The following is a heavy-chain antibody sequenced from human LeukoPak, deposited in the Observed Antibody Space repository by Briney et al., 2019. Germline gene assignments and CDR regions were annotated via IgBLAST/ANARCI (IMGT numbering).Heavy chain of an antibody. Sequence: ASVKVSCKASGYTFTSYGISWVRQAPGQGLEWMGWISAYNGNTNYAQKLQGRVTMTTDTSTSTAYMELRSLRSDDTAVYYCARVFVVVPAATHFDYWGQGTLVTVS. J-gene: IGHJ4*02. CDR2: ISAYNGNT. CDR1: GYTFTSYG. D-gene: IGHD2-2*01. V-gene: IGHV1-18*01. CDR3: ARVFVVVPAATHFDY.